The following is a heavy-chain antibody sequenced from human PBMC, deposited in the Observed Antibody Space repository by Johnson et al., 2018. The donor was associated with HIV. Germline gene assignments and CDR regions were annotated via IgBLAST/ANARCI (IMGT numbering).Heavy chain of an antibody. CDR3: ARGITMIAVVKGDAFDM. J-gene: IGHJ3*02. V-gene: IGHV3-30*19. Sequence: QVQLVESGGGVVQPGGSLRLSCAASGFTFSSYGMHWVRQAPGKGLEWVAVISYDGSSKFYPNSLKGRFSISRDNSKNTVYLQMNSLRTEDTAVYYCARGITMIAVVKGDAFDMWGQGTMVTVSS. D-gene: IGHD3-22*01. CDR1: GFTFSSYG. CDR2: ISYDGSSK.